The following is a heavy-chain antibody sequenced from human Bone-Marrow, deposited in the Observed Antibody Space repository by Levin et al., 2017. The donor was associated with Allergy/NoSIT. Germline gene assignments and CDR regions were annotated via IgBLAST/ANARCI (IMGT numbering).Heavy chain of an antibody. CDR2: ISSSSSYT. D-gene: IGHD2-2*01. CDR3: AREDIVVVPAAEPPTENNWFDP. Sequence: GGSLRLSCAASGFTFSDYYMSWIRQAPGKGLEWVSYISSSSSYTNYADSVKGRFTISRDNAKNSLYLQMNSLRAEDTAVYYCAREDIVVVPAAEPPTENNWFDPWGQGTLVTVSS. CDR1: GFTFSDYY. V-gene: IGHV3-11*05. J-gene: IGHJ5*02.